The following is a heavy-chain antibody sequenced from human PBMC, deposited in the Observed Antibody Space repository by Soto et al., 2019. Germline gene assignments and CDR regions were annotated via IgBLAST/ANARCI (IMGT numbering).Heavy chain of an antibody. Sequence: GGSLRLSCAASGFTVSSNYMSWVRQAPGKGLEWVSVIYSGGSTYYADSVKGRFTISRDNSKNTLYLQMNSLRAEDTAVYYCASPGYPSFPYYYYYYYMDVWGKGTTVTVSS. CDR1: GFTVSSNY. V-gene: IGHV3-66*01. D-gene: IGHD3-9*01. J-gene: IGHJ6*03. CDR2: IYSGGST. CDR3: ASPGYPSFPYYYYYYYMDV.